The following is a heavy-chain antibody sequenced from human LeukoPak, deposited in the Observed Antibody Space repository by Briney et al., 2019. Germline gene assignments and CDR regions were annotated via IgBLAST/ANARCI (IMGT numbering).Heavy chain of an antibody. V-gene: IGHV4-39*07. CDR1: GGSVSSSSYF. D-gene: IGHD3-9*01. Sequence: RPSETLSLTCTVSGGSVSSSSYFWGWIRQPPGKGLEWIGNVYYSGSTYYNPSLKSRVTISVDTSKNQFSLKLSSVTAADTAVYYCAREVEPYDILTGYYNVGYNWFDPWGQGTLVTVSS. CDR2: VYYSGST. CDR3: AREVEPYDILTGYYNVGYNWFDP. J-gene: IGHJ5*02.